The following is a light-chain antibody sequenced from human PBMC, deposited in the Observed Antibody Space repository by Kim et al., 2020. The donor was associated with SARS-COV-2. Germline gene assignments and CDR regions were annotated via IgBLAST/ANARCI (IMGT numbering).Light chain of an antibody. V-gene: IGKV3D-15*02. CDR2: GAS. Sequence: VSAGEGATLSSRASQSDDSSLALYQHKPGQAHRLLLYGASTRATDIPARFSVSGSGTEFTLTISSLQSEDFAVYYCQQYNNEPPYTFGQGTKLEIK. J-gene: IGKJ2*01. CDR1: QSDDSS. CDR3: QQYNNEPPYT.